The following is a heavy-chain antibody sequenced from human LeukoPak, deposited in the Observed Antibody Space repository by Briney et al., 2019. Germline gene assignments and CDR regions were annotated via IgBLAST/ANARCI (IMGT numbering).Heavy chain of an antibody. CDR2: ISYDGSNK. CDR1: GFTFSSYA. CDR3: ARGGYYDFWSGSGF. V-gene: IGHV3-30-3*01. J-gene: IGHJ4*02. Sequence: GGSLRLSCAASGFTFSSYAMHWVRQAPGKGLEWVAVISYDGSNKYYADSVKGRFTISRDNSKNTLYLQMNSLRAEDTAVYYCARGGYYDFWSGSGFWGQGTLVTVSS. D-gene: IGHD3-3*01.